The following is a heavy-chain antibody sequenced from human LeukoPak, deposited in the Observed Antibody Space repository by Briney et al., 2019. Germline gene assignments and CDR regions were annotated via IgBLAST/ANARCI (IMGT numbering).Heavy chain of an antibody. Sequence: GGSLRLSCAASGFTFSSYAMSWVRQAPGKGLEWVSAISGSGGSTYYADSVKGRFTISRDNSKNTLYLQMNSLRAEDTAVYYCAKDVALDSEYYDFWSGYYRDYWGQGTLVTVSS. CDR3: AKDVALDSEYYDFWSGYYRDY. D-gene: IGHD3-3*01. J-gene: IGHJ4*02. CDR2: ISGSGGST. CDR1: GFTFSSYA. V-gene: IGHV3-23*01.